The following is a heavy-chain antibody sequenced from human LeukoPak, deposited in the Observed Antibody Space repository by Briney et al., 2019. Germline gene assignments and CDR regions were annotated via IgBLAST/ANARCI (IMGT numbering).Heavy chain of an antibody. CDR2: ISYDGSNK. J-gene: IGHJ4*02. Sequence: SCKASGFTFSSYGMHWVRQAPGKGLEWVAVISYDGSNKYYADSVKGRFTISRDNSKNTLYLQMNSLRAEDTAVYYCAKTVMSSSSGTLDYWGQGTLVTVSS. V-gene: IGHV3-30*18. CDR3: AKTVMSSSSGTLDY. D-gene: IGHD6-6*01. CDR1: GFTFSSYG.